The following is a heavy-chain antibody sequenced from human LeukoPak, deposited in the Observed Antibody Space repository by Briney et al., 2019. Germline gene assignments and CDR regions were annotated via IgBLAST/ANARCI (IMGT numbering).Heavy chain of an antibody. J-gene: IGHJ2*01. CDR1: GGSISSSSYY. V-gene: IGHV4-39*01. D-gene: IGHD1-26*01. CDR3: ARAGGSNFWYFDL. Sequence: SETLSLTCTVSGGSISSSSYYWGWIRQPPGKGLEWIGSIYYSGSTYYNPSLKSRVTISVDTSKNQFSLKLSSVTAADTAVYYCARAGGSNFWYFDLWGRGTLVTVSS. CDR2: IYYSGST.